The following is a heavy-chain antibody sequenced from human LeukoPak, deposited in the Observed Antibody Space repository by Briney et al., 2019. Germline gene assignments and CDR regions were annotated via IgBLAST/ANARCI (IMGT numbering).Heavy chain of an antibody. Sequence: PGGSLRLSCAASGFTFSSYSMNWVRQAPGKGLEWVSSISSSSSYIYYADSAKGRFTISRDNAKNSLYLQMNSLRAEDTAVYYCARDLRDYDFWSGSPPFIDIWGQGTMVTVSS. CDR3: ARDLRDYDFWSGSPPFIDI. CDR2: ISSSSSYI. V-gene: IGHV3-21*01. D-gene: IGHD3-3*01. CDR1: GFTFSSYS. J-gene: IGHJ3*02.